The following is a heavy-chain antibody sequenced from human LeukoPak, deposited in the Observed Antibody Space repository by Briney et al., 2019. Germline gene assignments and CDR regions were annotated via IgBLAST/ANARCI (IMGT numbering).Heavy chain of an antibody. CDR2: IYYSGST. D-gene: IGHD6-19*01. CDR1: GGSISSSSYY. J-gene: IGHJ5*02. V-gene: IGHV4-39*02. CDR3: VRDIEAGREAVAGTGWFDP. Sequence: KPSETLSLTCTVSGGSISSSSYYWGWIRQPPGKGLEWIGSIYYSGSTYYNPSLKSRVTISVDTSKNQFSLKLSSVTAADTAVYYCVRDIEAGREAVAGTGWFDPWGQGTLVTVSS.